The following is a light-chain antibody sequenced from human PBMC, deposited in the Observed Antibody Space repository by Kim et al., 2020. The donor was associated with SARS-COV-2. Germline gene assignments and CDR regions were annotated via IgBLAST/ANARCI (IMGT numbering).Light chain of an antibody. J-gene: IGLJ2*01. CDR1: SSDVGRYNY. CDR3: SSYASSTTLV. V-gene: IGLV2-14*03. Sequence: QSVLTQPASVSGSPGQSITISCTGASSDVGRYNYVSWYQQHPGKAPKVMIYDVNNRPSGVSDRFSGSKSGNTASLTISGLQAEDEADYYCSSYASSTTLVFGGGTQLTVL. CDR2: DVN.